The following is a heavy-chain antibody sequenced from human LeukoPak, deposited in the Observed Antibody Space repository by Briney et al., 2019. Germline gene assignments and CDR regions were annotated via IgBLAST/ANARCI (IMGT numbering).Heavy chain of an antibody. CDR1: RYSFSNSW. V-gene: IGHV5-51*01. Sequence: GESLKISCKGSRYSFSNSWIGWVRQKPGKGLEGMGVIYPGDSDTRYSPSFQGQVTISADESISTAYLQWSSLKASDTAMYYCARHEVVRYYYGMDVWGQGTTVTVSS. D-gene: IGHD2-21*01. J-gene: IGHJ6*02. CDR3: ARHEVVRYYYGMDV. CDR2: IYPGDSDT.